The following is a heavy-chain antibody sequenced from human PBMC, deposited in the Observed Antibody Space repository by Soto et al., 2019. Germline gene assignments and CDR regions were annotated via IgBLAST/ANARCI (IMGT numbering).Heavy chain of an antibody. J-gene: IGHJ4*02. Sequence: QVQLVESGGGVVQPGRSLRLSCTASGFTFSSYGMHWVRQAPGKGLEWVAVTSFDGSNNYYTDSVKGRFTISRDNSKNTLYLQMNSLRAEDTAVYHCAKDQLAVGGFDHWGQGTLVTVSS. D-gene: IGHD6-19*01. CDR2: TSFDGSNN. V-gene: IGHV3-30*18. CDR3: AKDQLAVGGFDH. CDR1: GFTFSSYG.